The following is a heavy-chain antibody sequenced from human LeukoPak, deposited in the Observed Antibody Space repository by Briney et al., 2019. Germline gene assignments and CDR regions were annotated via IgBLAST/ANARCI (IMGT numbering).Heavy chain of an antibody. D-gene: IGHD3-9*01. V-gene: IGHV3-23*01. CDR3: ASTYYDILTGSFYFDY. J-gene: IGHJ4*02. CDR1: GFTFSSYA. CDR2: ISGSGGST. Sequence: PGGSLRLSCAASGFTFSSYAMSWVRQARGKGLEWVSAISGSGGSTYYADSVKGRFTISRDNSKNTLYLQMNCLRAEDTAVYYCASTYYDILTGSFYFDYWGQGTLVTASS.